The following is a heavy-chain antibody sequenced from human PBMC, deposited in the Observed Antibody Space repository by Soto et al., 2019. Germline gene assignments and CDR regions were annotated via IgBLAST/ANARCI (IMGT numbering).Heavy chain of an antibody. J-gene: IGHJ4*02. D-gene: IGHD1-1*01. V-gene: IGHV3-13*01. CDR2: IGTAGDT. Sequence: LRLSCAASGFTFSSYDMHWVRQATGKGLEWVSAIGTAGDTYYPGSVKGRFTISRENAKNSLYLQMNSLRAGDTAVYYCASSRTTWLDYWGQGTLVTVTS. CDR3: ASSRTTWLDY. CDR1: GFTFSSYD.